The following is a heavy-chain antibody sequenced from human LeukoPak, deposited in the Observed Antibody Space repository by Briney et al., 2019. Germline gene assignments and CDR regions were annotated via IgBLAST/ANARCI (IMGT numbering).Heavy chain of an antibody. V-gene: IGHV1-2*02. D-gene: IGHD3-10*01. CDR1: GYTFSGYY. J-gene: IGHJ5*02. CDR3: ARDRSYYGSGSYDNWFDP. Sequence: ASVKVSCKASGYTFSGYYLHWVRQAPGQGLEWMGWINPNSGGTNSAQKFQGRVTMTRDTSISTAYMELSRLRSDDTAVYYCARDRSYYGSGSYDNWFDPWGQGTLVTVSS. CDR2: INPNSGGT.